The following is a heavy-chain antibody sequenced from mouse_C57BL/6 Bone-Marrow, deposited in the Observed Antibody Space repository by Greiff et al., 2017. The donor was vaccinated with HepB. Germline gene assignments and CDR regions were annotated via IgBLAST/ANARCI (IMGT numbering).Heavy chain of an antibody. V-gene: IGHV1-72*01. Sequence: QVQLKQPGAELVKPGASVKLSCKASGYTFTSYWMHWVKQRPGRGLEWLGRIDPNSGGTKYNEKFKSKATLTVDKPSSTAYMQLSSLTSEDSAVYYCARSRGWLLPYWYFDVWGTGTTVTVSS. D-gene: IGHD2-3*01. CDR1: GYTFTSYW. J-gene: IGHJ1*03. CDR3: ARSRGWLLPYWYFDV. CDR2: IDPNSGGT.